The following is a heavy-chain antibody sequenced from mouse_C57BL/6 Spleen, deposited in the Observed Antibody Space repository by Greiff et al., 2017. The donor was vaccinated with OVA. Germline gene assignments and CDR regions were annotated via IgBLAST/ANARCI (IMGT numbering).Heavy chain of an antibody. D-gene: IGHD1-1*01. CDR2: IHPNSGST. CDR3: AREDGSSYGDY. Sequence: QVQLKQPGAELVKPGASVKLSCKASGYTFTSYWMHWVKQRPGQGLEWIGMIHPNSGSTNYNEKFKSKATLTVDKSSSTAYMQLSSLTSEDSAVYYCAREDGSSYGDYWGQGTTLTVSS. CDR1: GYTFTSYW. V-gene: IGHV1-64*01. J-gene: IGHJ2*01.